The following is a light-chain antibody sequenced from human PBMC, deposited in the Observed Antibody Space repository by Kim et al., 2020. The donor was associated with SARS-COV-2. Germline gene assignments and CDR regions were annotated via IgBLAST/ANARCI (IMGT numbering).Light chain of an antibody. CDR2: GAS. CDR1: QSVSSAY. Sequence: EIVLTQSPGTLVLSPGERATLACRASQSVSSAYLTWYQQKPGQAPRLLIYGASTRATDIPDRFSGSESGTDFTLTISRLEPEDFAVYYCQLYGNSQGPFGQGTKVDIK. J-gene: IGKJ1*01. CDR3: QLYGNSQGP. V-gene: IGKV3-20*01.